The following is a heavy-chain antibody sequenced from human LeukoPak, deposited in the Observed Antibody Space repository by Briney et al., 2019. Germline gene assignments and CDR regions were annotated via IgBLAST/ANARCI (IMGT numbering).Heavy chain of an antibody. CDR3: ARTSSGWPYYFDY. J-gene: IGHJ4*02. V-gene: IGHV4-34*01. Sequence: SETLSLTCAVYGGSFSGYYWSWIRQPPGKGLEWNGEINHSGSTNYNPSLKSRVTISVDTSKNQFSLKLSSVTAADTAVYYCARTSSGWPYYFDYWGQGTLVTVSS. D-gene: IGHD6-19*01. CDR1: GGSFSGYY. CDR2: INHSGST.